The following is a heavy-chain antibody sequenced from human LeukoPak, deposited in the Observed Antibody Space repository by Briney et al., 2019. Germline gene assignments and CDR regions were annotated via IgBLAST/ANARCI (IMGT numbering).Heavy chain of an antibody. Sequence: PSETLSLTCTVSGGSISSYYWSWIRQPPGKGLEWIGYIYYSGSTNYNPSLKGRVTISVDTSKNQFSLKLSSVTAADTAVYYCARGGSITIFGVVSGYHNWFDPWGQGTLVTVSS. D-gene: IGHD3-3*01. J-gene: IGHJ5*02. CDR2: IYYSGST. CDR3: ARGGSITIFGVVSGYHNWFDP. CDR1: GGSISSYY. V-gene: IGHV4-59*12.